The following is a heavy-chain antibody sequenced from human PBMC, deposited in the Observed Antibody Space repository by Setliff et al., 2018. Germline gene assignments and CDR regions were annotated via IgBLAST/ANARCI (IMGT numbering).Heavy chain of an antibody. V-gene: IGHV4-4*07. D-gene: IGHD7-27*01. Sequence: TLSLPCTVSGGSISGYYWTWIRQPAGKGLEWIGRMYGNSNYNPSLKSRVTMSIDTSKNKFSLKLSSVTAADTAVYYCARGPGAATGEGFDIWGQGTMVTVSS. CDR2: MYGNS. CDR1: GGSISGYY. J-gene: IGHJ3*02. CDR3: ARGPGAATGEGFDI.